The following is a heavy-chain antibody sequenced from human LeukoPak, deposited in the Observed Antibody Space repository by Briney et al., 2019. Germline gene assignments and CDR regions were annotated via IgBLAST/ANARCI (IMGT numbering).Heavy chain of an antibody. CDR2: IVVGSGNT. Sequence: ASVKVSCKASGFTFTSSAVQWVRQARGQRLEWIGWIVVGSGNTNYAQKFQERVTITRDMSTSLVYMELSSLRSEDTAVYYCAAEAAYYYDSRDAFDVWGQGTMVTVPS. CDR1: GFTFTSSA. D-gene: IGHD3-22*01. V-gene: IGHV1-58*01. J-gene: IGHJ3*01. CDR3: AAEAAYYYDSRDAFDV.